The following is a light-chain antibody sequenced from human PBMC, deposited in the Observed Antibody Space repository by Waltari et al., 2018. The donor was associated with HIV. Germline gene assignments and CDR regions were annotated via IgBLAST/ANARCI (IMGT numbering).Light chain of an antibody. V-gene: IGLV2-14*03. CDR3: NSYTSRNTFYV. J-gene: IGLJ1*01. Sequence: QSALTQPASVSGSPGQSLTISCTGTSSDVGGYNSVFWYQQHPGKAPKLIIYDVNKRPSGVSNRFSGSKSGNTASLTISGLQAEDEADYYCNSYTSRNTFYVFGTGTKVTVL. CDR1: SSDVGGYNS. CDR2: DVN.